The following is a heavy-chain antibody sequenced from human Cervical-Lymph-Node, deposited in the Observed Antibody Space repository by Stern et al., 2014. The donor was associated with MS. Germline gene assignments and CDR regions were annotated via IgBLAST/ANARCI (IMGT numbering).Heavy chain of an antibody. CDR3: ARDLYTVTAGYSYGMDV. V-gene: IGHV1-2*04. CDR2: INPNSGGT. J-gene: IGHJ6*02. CDR1: GYTFTGYY. Sequence: VQLVESGAEVKKPGASVKVSCKASGYTFTGYYMHWVRHAPGQGLEWMGWINPNSGGTNYAQKFQGWVTMTRDTSISTAYMELSRLRSDDTAVYYCARDLYTVTAGYSYGMDVWGQGTTVTVSS. D-gene: IGHD4-11*01.